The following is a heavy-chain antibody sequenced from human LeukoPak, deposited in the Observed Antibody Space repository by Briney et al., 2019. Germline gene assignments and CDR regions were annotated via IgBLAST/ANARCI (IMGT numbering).Heavy chain of an antibody. CDR2: IHYIGST. CDR3: AKTLPYSGGWRATFDF. J-gene: IGHJ4*02. V-gene: IGHV4-34*01. Sequence: PSETLSLTCAVYGGSFSGYYWSWIRQPPGKGLEWIGNIHYIGSTYYNPSLKSRVTISVDTSTNQFSLKLSSVTAADTAVYYCAKTLPYSGGWRATFDFWGQGTLVTVSS. D-gene: IGHD6-19*01. CDR1: GGSFSGYY.